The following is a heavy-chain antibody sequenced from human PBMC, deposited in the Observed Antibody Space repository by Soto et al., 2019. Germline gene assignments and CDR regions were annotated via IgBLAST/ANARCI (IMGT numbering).Heavy chain of an antibody. CDR1: GFTFSSYS. CDR2: ISSSSSYI. CDR3: ARDSLDAFDI. V-gene: IGHV3-21*01. Sequence: GGSLRLSCAASGFTFSSYSMNWVRQVPGKGLEWVSSISSSSSYIYYADSVKGRFTISRDNAKNSLYLQMNSLRAEDTAVYYCARDSLDAFDIWGQGTMVTVSS. J-gene: IGHJ3*02.